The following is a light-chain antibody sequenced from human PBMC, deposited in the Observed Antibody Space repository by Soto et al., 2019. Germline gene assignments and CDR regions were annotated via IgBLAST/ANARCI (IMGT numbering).Light chain of an antibody. CDR2: AAS. V-gene: IGKV3-11*01. J-gene: IGKJ4*01. CDR1: QGISTL. CDR3: LQHSNWPLT. Sequence: EIVLTQSPATLSLSPGERATLFCRASQGISTLLAWYQQKPGQAPRLLIYAASTRAAGIPARFSGSGSGTDFTLTISSLEPEDFAVYYCLQHSNWPLTFGGGTKVDIK.